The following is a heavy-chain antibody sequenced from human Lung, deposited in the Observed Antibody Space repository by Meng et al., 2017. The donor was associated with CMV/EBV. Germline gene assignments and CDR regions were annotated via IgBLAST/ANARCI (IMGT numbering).Heavy chain of an antibody. CDR3: ARVLGQLVSPYGMDV. D-gene: IGHD6-13*01. V-gene: IGHV1-46*01. J-gene: IGHJ6*02. CDR1: GYTFTNYY. Sequence: ASVXVSXXAPGYTFTNYYMHWVRQAPGQGLGWMGVINPSGGSTTYAQKFQGRLTMTRDTSTSTVYMELSSLKSEDTAMYYCARVLGQLVSPYGMDVWGQGTTVTVSS. CDR2: INPSGGST.